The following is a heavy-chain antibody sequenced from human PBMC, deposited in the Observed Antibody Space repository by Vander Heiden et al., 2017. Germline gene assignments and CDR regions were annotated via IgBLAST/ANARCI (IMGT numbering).Heavy chain of an antibody. J-gene: IGHJ4*02. V-gene: IGHV3-30*18. Sequence: QVQLMESGGGVVQPGRSLRLSCAASGFIFRNYGMHWVRQAPGKGLEWVAVISNDGSIQYYADSVKGRFTISRDNSKKTLFLQMNSLRAEDTAVYYCAKDNAQLLLNWGQGTLVTVSS. CDR3: AKDNAQLLLN. D-gene: IGHD2-21*01. CDR1: GFIFRNYG. CDR2: ISNDGSIQ.